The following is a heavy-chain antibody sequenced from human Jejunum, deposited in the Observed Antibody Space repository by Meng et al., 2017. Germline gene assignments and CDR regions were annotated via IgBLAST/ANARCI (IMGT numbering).Heavy chain of an antibody. Sequence: QVQLVESGGGVVRPGRSLRLSCAASGFTFNHYAMHWVRQAPGEGLEWVALISYDGRNQYYADSVKGRFTISRDDSTSTLYLQMNSLRTEDTALYYCAREITGFYVACWGQGTLVTVSS. CDR3: AREITGFYVAC. CDR2: ISYDGRNQ. J-gene: IGHJ4*02. CDR1: GFTFNHYA. V-gene: IGHV3-30-3*01.